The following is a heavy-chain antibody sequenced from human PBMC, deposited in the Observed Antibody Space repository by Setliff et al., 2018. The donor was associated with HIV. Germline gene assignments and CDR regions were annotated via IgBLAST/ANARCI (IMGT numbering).Heavy chain of an antibody. Sequence: ASVKVSCKASGGTFSSYAMNWVRQAPGQGLEWMGWINTNTGSPTYAQAFTGRFVFSVDTSVTTAYLQISSLKAEDTAVYYCARALYGDYGGDINWFDPWGQGTLVTVSS. V-gene: IGHV7-4-1*02. D-gene: IGHD4-17*01. CDR1: GGTFSSYA. CDR3: ARALYGDYGGDINWFDP. CDR2: INTNTGSP. J-gene: IGHJ5*02.